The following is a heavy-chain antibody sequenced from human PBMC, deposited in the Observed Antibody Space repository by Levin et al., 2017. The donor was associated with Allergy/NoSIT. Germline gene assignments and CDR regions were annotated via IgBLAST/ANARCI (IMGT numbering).Heavy chain of an antibody. Sequence: GESLKISCAASGFTFSSYAMSWVRQAPGKGLEWVSAISGSGGSTYYADYMKARFIISRDNSKTTLYLQMNSLRAEDTAVYYCAKEAVRGHNSGLQSYSESWGQGTLVTVSS. CDR1: GFTFSSYA. CDR3: AKEAVRGHNSGLQSYSES. D-gene: IGHD5-18*01. V-gene: IGHV3-23*01. J-gene: IGHJ4*02. CDR2: ISGSGGST.